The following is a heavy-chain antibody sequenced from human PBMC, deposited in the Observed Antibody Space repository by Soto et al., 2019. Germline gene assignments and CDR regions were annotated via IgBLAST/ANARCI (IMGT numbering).Heavy chain of an antibody. CDR1: GYTFTSYG. V-gene: IGHV1-18*01. D-gene: IGHD3-3*01. J-gene: IGHJ5*02. CDR3: ARDAYDLWSGDSRNGFDA. Sequence: ASVKVSCKASGYTFTSYGISWVRQAPGQGLEWMGWISAYNGNTNYAQKLQGRVTMTTDTSTSTAYMELRSLRSDDTAVYYCARDAYDLWSGDSRNGFDAWGQGTLVTVPS. CDR2: ISAYNGNT.